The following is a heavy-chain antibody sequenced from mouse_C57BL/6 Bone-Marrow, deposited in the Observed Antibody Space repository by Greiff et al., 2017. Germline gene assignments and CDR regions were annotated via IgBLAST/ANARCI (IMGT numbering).Heavy chain of an antibody. CDR2: IDPENGDT. CDR1: GFNIKDDY. CDR3: LYSNFFAY. V-gene: IGHV14-4*01. D-gene: IGHD2-5*01. J-gene: IGHJ3*01. Sequence: VQLQQSGAELVRPGASVKLSCTASGFNIKDDYMHWVKQRPEQGLEWIGWIDPENGDTEYASKFQGKATITADTSSTPAYLQRSSLTSEYTGVYYCLYSNFFAYWGQGTLVTVSA.